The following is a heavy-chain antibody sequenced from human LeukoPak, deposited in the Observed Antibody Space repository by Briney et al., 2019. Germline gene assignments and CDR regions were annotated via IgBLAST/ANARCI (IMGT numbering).Heavy chain of an antibody. J-gene: IGHJ4*02. D-gene: IGHD3-10*01. CDR2: ISSSGSTI. Sequence: GGSLRLSCAASGFTFSSYEMNWVRQAPGKGLEWVSYISSSGSTIYYADSVKGRFTISRDNAKNSLYLQMNSLRAEDTAVYYCARVEPNYYGSGRRGYLYWGQGTLVTVSS. V-gene: IGHV3-48*03. CDR3: ARVEPNYYGSGRRGYLY. CDR1: GFTFSSYE.